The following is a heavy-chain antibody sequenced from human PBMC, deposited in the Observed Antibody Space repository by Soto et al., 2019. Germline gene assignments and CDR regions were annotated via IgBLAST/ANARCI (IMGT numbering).Heavy chain of an antibody. J-gene: IGHJ6*04. CDR3: ARGRIAAEWDV. CDR2: IFYSXST. Sequence: XXTLSLTCTFSSGSISSYYWTWIRQPPGKGMEWIGXIFYSXSTNYKQSLKXXVTISVDTXKSQLSLKLSSVNDADKDVYYCARGRIAAEWDVWGKGTTVTVYS. CDR1: SGSISSYY. V-gene: IGHV4-59*01. D-gene: IGHD6-13*01.